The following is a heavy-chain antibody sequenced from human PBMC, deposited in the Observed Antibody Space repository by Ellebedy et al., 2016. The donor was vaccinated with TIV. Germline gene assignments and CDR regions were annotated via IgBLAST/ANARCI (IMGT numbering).Heavy chain of an antibody. J-gene: IGHJ6*03. V-gene: IGHV3-23*01. D-gene: IGHD2-21*02. CDR1: GFTFSSYA. CDR3: AKAPTAIFAHFYYYYYYMDV. Sequence: GESLKISCAASGFTFSSYAMSWVRQAPGRRLEWVSAISGGVGSTHYVDSVRGRFTISRDNSKNTLYLQMTSLRAEDTAVYYCAKAPTAIFAHFYYYYYYMDVWGKGTTVTVSS. CDR2: ISGGVGST.